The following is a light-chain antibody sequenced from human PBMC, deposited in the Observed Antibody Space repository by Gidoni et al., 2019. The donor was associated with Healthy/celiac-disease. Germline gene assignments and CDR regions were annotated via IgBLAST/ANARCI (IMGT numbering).Light chain of an antibody. J-gene: IGLJ2*01. V-gene: IGLV1-44*01. CDR1: SSNIGSNT. Sequence: QSVLTQPPSASGTPGQRVTISCSGSSSNIGSNTVNWYQQLPGTAPKLLIYSNNQRPSGVPDRFSGSKSGTSASLAISGLQSEDEADYYCAAWDXSLNGVVFG. CDR2: SNN. CDR3: AAWDXSLNGVV.